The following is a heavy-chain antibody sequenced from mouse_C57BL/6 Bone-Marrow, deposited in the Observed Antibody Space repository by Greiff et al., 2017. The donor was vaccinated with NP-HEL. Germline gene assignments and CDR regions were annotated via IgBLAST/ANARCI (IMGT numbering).Heavy chain of an antibody. D-gene: IGHD1-1*01. CDR1: GYTFTSYW. J-gene: IGHJ3*01. Sequence: QVQLQQPGAELVRPGTSVKLSCKASGYTFTSYWMHWVKQRPGQGLEWIGVIDPSDSYTNYNQKFKGKATLTVDTSSSTAYMQLSSLTSEDSAVXYCARAYYYGRGFAYWGQGTLVTVSA. CDR3: ARAYYYGRGFAY. V-gene: IGHV1-59*01. CDR2: IDPSDSYT.